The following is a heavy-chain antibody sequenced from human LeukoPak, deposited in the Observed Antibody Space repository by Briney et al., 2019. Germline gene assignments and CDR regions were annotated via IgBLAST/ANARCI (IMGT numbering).Heavy chain of an antibody. CDR2: ISSSGSTI. D-gene: IGHD3-10*01. V-gene: IGHV3-48*03. CDR1: GFTFSSYE. J-gene: IGHJ4*02. CDR3: ARGYYYGSGSYYPLAY. Sequence: PGGSLRLSCAASGFTFSSYEMNWVRQAPGKGLEWVSYISSSGSTIYYADSVKGRFTISRDNAKNSLYLQMNSLRAEDTAVYYCARGYYYGSGSYYPLAYWGQGTLVTVSS.